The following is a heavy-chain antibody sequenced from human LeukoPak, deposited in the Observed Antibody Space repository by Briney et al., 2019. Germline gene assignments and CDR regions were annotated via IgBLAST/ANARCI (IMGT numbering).Heavy chain of an antibody. Sequence: SETLSLTCTVSGGSISSSSYYWGWIRQPPGKGLEGIGSIYYSGSTYYNPSLKSRVTISVDTSKNQFSLKLSSVTAADTAVYYCASRSDGYSYGHTYFDYWGQGTLVTVSS. V-gene: IGHV4-39*07. CDR1: GGSISSSSYY. CDR2: IYYSGST. D-gene: IGHD5-18*01. J-gene: IGHJ4*02. CDR3: ASRSDGYSYGHTYFDY.